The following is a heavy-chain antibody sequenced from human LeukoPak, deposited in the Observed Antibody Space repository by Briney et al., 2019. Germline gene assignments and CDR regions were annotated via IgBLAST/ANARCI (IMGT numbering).Heavy chain of an antibody. V-gene: IGHV3-23*01. Sequence: GGSLRLSCAASGFTFSSYAMSWVRQAPGKGLEWVSTISSSGGTTHYADSVKGRFTISRDNSKNTLYLQMNSLRAEDTAVYYCANAPVYSSSWYGFYYWGQGTQVTVSS. CDR3: ANAPVYSSSWYGFYY. J-gene: IGHJ4*02. CDR1: GFTFSSYA. D-gene: IGHD6-13*01. CDR2: ISSSGGTT.